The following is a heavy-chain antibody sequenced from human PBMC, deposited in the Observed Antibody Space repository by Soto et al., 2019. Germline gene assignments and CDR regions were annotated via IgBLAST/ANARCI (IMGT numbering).Heavy chain of an antibody. J-gene: IGHJ1*01. D-gene: IGHD3-22*01. CDR3: ARYADSIGDYSAWFQH. Sequence: GGSLRLSCAACGFTFSDYYMSWIRQATGKGLEWISYISSSSSYTYYADSVKGRFTISRDNAKNSLFLEMNSLIAEDSVVYYCARYADSIGDYSAWFQHWGQDT. CDR1: GFTFSDYY. V-gene: IGHV3-11*03. CDR2: ISSSSSYT.